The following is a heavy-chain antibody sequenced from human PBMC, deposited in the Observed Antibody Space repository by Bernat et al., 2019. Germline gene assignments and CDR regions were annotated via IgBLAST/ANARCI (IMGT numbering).Heavy chain of an antibody. CDR3: ARARTVTNFYFDY. D-gene: IGHD4-11*01. CDR1: GFTFSSYG. CDR2: IWYDGSNK. J-gene: IGHJ4*02. Sequence: QVQLVESGGGVVQPGRSLRLSCAASGFTFSSYGMHWVRQAPGKGLEWVAVIWYDGSNKYYADSVKGRFTISRVNSKNTLYLQMNSLRAEDTAVYYCARARTVTNFYFDYWGQGTLVTVSS. V-gene: IGHV3-33*01.